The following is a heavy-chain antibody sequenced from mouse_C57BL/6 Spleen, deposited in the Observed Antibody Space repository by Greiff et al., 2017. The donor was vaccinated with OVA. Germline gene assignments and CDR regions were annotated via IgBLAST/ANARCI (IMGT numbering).Heavy chain of an antibody. V-gene: IGHV1-5*01. Sequence: VQLKQSGTVLARPGASVKMSCTTSGYTFTSYWMHWVKQRPGQGLEWIGAIYPGNSDTSYNQKFKGTATLTAVTSASTASMELSSLTSEDSAVYYCTREIESDGSSSPGYFDVWGTGTTVTVSS. D-gene: IGHD1-1*01. J-gene: IGHJ1*03. CDR2: IYPGNSDT. CDR1: GYTFTSYW. CDR3: TREIESDGSSSPGYFDV.